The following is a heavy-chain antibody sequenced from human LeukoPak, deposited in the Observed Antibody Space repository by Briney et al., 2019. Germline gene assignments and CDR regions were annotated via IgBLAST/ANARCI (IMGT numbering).Heavy chain of an antibody. V-gene: IGHV4-4*01. Sequence: SGILSLTCAVSGGSISSSNWWCLVRQPPGKGLEWIGEIYHGGSTNYTPFIKSRITISVDKSKNQFPLKLSSVTAADTAVYCCAALDVWGQGTTVTVSS. J-gene: IGHJ6*02. CDR1: GGSISSSNW. CDR2: IYHGGST. CDR3: AALDV.